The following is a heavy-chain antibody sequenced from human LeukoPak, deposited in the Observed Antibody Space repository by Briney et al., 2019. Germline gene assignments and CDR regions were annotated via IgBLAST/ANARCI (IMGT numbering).Heavy chain of an antibody. CDR3: ARDYDFSSGFDY. CDR2: ISWNSGSI. J-gene: IGHJ4*02. V-gene: IGHV3-9*01. D-gene: IGHD3-3*01. Sequence: GRSLRLSCAASGFTFDDYAMHWVRQAPGKGLEWVSGISWNSGSIGYADSVKGRFTISRDNAKNSLYLQMNSLRAEDTAVYYCARDYDFSSGFDYWGQGTLVTVSS. CDR1: GFTFDDYA.